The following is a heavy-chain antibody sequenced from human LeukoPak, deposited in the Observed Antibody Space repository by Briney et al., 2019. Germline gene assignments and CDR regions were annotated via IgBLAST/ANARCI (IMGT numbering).Heavy chain of an antibody. V-gene: IGHV3-48*02. J-gene: IGHJ3*02. CDR2: IYSSDTT. D-gene: IGHD3-10*01. CDR3: ARDLHYAFDI. Sequence: PGGSLRLSCAASGFALSGFSMNWVRHAPGKGLEWVSHIYSSDTTYADSVKGRFTISRDKAKNSRYLQMNSLRDEDTAVYYCARDLHYAFDIWGQGTMVTASS. CDR1: GFALSGFS.